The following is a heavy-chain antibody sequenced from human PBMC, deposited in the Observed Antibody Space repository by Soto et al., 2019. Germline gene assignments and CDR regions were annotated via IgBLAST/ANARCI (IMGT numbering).Heavy chain of an antibody. D-gene: IGHD3-9*01. V-gene: IGHV1-8*01. Sequence: ASVKVSCKASGYTFTSYDTTWVRQATGQGLEWMGWMNPNSGNTGYAQKFQGRVTMTRNTSISTAYMELSSLRSEDTAVYYCARVVTIFWDDYYYGMDVWGQGTTVTVSS. CDR2: MNPNSGNT. CDR1: GYTFTSYD. CDR3: ARVVTIFWDDYYYGMDV. J-gene: IGHJ6*02.